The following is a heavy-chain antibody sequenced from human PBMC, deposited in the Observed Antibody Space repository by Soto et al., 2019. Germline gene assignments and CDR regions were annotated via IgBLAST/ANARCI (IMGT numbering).Heavy chain of an antibody. V-gene: IGHV1-18*01. D-gene: IGHD3-10*01. CDR3: ARDWTSYYYGSWSYFWFDP. CDR2: ISAYNGNT. Sequence: QVQLVQSGAEVKKPGASVNVSCKASGYTFTSYGISWVRQAPGQGLEWMVWISAYNGNTNYAQKLQGRVTMTTDTSTSTAYMELRSLRSDDTAVYYCARDWTSYYYGSWSYFWFDPWGQGTLVTVSS. J-gene: IGHJ5*02. CDR1: GYTFTSYG.